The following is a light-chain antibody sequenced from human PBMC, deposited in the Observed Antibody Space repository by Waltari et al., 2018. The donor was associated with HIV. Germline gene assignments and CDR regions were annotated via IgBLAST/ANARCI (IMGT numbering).Light chain of an antibody. CDR3: QQYNSYRT. J-gene: IGKJ1*01. CDR2: KAS. CDR1: QSISSW. Sequence: DIQMTQSPSTLSASVGDRVTITCRASQSISSWLAWYQQKPGKAPKLLIYKASSLGSGVPSRFSCSGSGTEFTLTISSLQPDDFATYYCQQYNSYRTFGQGTKVEIK. V-gene: IGKV1-5*03.